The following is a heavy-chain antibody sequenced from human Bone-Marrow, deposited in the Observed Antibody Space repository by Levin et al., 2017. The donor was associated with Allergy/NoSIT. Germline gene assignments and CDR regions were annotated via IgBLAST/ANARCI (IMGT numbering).Heavy chain of an antibody. CDR1: GFTFGDYG. CDR3: AKSASGAAGYYYFDY. J-gene: IGHJ4*02. CDR2: LSDSGSSA. Sequence: GGSLRLSCATSGFTFGDYGMSWVRQAPGKGLEWVSSLSDSGSSAYYADSVRGRSTISRDNSENTLYLHMNSLRSEVTAIYFCAKSASGAAGYYYFDYWGQGTLVTVSS. D-gene: IGHD6-13*01. V-gene: IGHV3-23*01.